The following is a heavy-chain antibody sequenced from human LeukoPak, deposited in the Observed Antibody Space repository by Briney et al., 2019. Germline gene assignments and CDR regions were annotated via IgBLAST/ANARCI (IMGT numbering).Heavy chain of an antibody. Sequence: GGSLRLSCTASGFSVSNNYMSWVRQAPGKGLEWVAVIYSGAATFYADAVKGRFSLSRDNSQNALFLQMNSLKVEDSAVYYCARDPGLNAFDIWGQGTMVTVSS. V-gene: IGHV3-53*01. CDR2: IYSGAAT. J-gene: IGHJ3*02. CDR1: GFSVSNNY. CDR3: ARDPGLNAFDI.